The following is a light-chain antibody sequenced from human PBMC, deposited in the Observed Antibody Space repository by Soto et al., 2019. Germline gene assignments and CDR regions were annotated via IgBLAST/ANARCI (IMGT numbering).Light chain of an antibody. V-gene: IGKV1-12*01. CDR1: QGIGSW. Sequence: DVQMAQAPSSVSASVRDRVTGTCRASQGIGSWLAWYQKKPGKAPILLIYAASSLQSGVPSRFSGTGSGTDFTLSISSLQPEECAIYYCQQANSSPITLGKGTRLEIK. J-gene: IGKJ5*01. CDR2: AAS. CDR3: QQANSSPIT.